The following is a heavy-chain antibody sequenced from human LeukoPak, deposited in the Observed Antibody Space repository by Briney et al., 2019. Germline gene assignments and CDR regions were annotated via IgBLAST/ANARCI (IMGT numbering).Heavy chain of an antibody. CDR2: IYDSGST. J-gene: IGHJ4*02. V-gene: IGHV4-61*05. D-gene: IGHD6-13*01. CDR1: GGSISSSSYY. CDR3: ARQGRYSSSWYYY. Sequence: SETLSLTCTVSGGSISSSSYYWGWIRQPPGKGLEWIGYIYDSGSTNYNPSLKGRVTISIDTSKNQFSLKLSSVTAADTAIYYCARQGRYSSSWYYYWGQGTLVTVSS.